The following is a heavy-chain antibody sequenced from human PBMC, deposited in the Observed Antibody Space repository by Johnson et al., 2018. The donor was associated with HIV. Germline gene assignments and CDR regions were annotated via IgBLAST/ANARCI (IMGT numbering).Heavy chain of an antibody. Sequence: VQLVESGGGLVQPGGSLRLSCAASGFTFSSYDMHWVRQATGQGLEWVSAIGTAGDTYYPGSVKGRFTISRENAKNSLYLQMNSLTAGDTAVYYCARVSSGGAFDLGGPGTMVSVSS. D-gene: IGHD3-22*01. CDR3: ARVSSGGAFDL. J-gene: IGHJ3*01. V-gene: IGHV3-13*01. CDR1: GFTFSSYD. CDR2: IGTAGDT.